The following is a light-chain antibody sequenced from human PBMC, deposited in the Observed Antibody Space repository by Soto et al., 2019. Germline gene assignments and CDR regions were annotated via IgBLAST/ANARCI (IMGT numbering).Light chain of an antibody. Sequence: DIQMTQSPSTLSASVGDRVTITCRASQSISSWLAWYQQKPGKAPKLLIYKASSLQSGVPSRFSGSGSGTEFTLTISSPQPDDFAAYYCQQCSSYPWTFGQGTKVEIK. CDR3: QQCSSYPWT. V-gene: IGKV1-5*03. J-gene: IGKJ1*01. CDR1: QSISSW. CDR2: KAS.